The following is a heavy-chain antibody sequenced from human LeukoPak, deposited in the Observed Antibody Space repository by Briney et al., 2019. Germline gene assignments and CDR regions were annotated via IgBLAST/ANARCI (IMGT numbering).Heavy chain of an antibody. D-gene: IGHD5-12*01. V-gene: IGHV3-30*18. Sequence: PGGSLRLSCAASGFTFSSYGMHWVRQAPGKGLEWVAVISYDGSNKYYADSVKGRFTISRDNSKNTLYLQMNSLRAEDTAVYYCAKDIFGYSGYDSLLDHYMDVWGKGTTVTVSS. CDR2: ISYDGSNK. J-gene: IGHJ6*03. CDR3: AKDIFGYSGYDSLLDHYMDV. CDR1: GFTFSSYG.